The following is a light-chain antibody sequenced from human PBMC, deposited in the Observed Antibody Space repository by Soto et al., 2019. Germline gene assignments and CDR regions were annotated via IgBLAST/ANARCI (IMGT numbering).Light chain of an antibody. CDR3: CSYAGTYSYL. J-gene: IGLJ1*01. Sequence: LTQPRSVSGSPGQSVTISCTGTSSDVGGYNHVSWYQQHPGKAPKVVIYDVSKRPSGVPDRFSGSKSGNTASLTISGLQAEDEADYYCCSYAGTYSYLFGTGTKVTVL. CDR1: SSDVGGYNH. CDR2: DVS. V-gene: IGLV2-11*01.